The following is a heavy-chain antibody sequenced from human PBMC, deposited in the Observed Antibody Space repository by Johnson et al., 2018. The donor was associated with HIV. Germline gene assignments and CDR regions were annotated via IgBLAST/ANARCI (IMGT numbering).Heavy chain of an antibody. Sequence: QVQLVESGGGVVRPGGSLRLSCAASGFIFDDYGMSWVRQAPGKGLEWVAIISYDGSNKYYADSVKGRFTISRDNSKNTLYLQMNSLRAEDTAVYYCARALVDDAFDIWGQGTMVTVSS. J-gene: IGHJ3*02. CDR1: GFIFDDYG. CDR2: ISYDGSNK. CDR3: ARALVDDAFDI. D-gene: IGHD1-26*01. V-gene: IGHV3-30*03.